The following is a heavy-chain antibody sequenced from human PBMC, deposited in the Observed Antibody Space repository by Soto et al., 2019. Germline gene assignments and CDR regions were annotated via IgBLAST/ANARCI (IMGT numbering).Heavy chain of an antibody. D-gene: IGHD2-2*03. CDR1: GGFVSSSSYS. CDR3: ARLNGYCISTNCHGYYGMDV. J-gene: IGHJ6*02. CDR2: MYSSENT. Sequence: SETLSLTCSVSGGFVSSSSYSWGWIRQSPGKGLEWIGTMYSSENTYYNPSLLSRVTISVDTSKNEFSLRLSPVTAADTAVYYCARLNGYCISTNCHGYYGMDVWGQGTTVT. V-gene: IGHV4-39*01.